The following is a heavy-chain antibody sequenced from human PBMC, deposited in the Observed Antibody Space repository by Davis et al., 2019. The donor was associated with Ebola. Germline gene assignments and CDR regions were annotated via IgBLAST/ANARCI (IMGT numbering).Heavy chain of an antibody. CDR3: ARERFGEQLVFAYYYYGMDV. D-gene: IGHD6-13*01. V-gene: IGHV3-21*01. Sequence: ETLSLTCAVSASTTSSNIIPLILCTTETELKLVTSIMSKSRYIQYADSVKGRFTIYRDNAKNSLYLQMNSLRAEDTAVYYCARERFGEQLVFAYYYYGMDVWGKRTTVTVSS. J-gene: IGHJ6*04. CDR2: IMSKSRYI. CDR1: ASTTSSNI.